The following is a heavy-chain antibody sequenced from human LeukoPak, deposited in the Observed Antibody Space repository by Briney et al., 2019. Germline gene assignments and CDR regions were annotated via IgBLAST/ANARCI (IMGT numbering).Heavy chain of an antibody. CDR1: GFTVSTNY. CDR2: IYAGGST. J-gene: IGHJ4*02. CDR3: ARDSSSGYKDY. Sequence: PGGSLRLSCAASGFTVSTNYMSWVRQAPGKGLEWVSVIYAGGSTYYADSVKGRFTISRDNSKNTLYLQITSLRAEDTAVYYCARDSSSGYKDYWGQGTLVTVSS. V-gene: IGHV3-66*01. D-gene: IGHD3-22*01.